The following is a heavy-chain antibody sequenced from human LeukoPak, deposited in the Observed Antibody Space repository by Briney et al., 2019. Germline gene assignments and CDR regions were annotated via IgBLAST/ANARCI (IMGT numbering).Heavy chain of an antibody. CDR2: ISYDGSNK. Sequence: PGRSLRLSCAASGFTFSSYGMHWVRQAPGKGLEWVAVISYDGSNKYYADSVKGRFTISRDNSKNTLYLQMNSLRAEDTAVYYCAKDERVRGFHSPYDYWGQGTLVTVSS. D-gene: IGHD3-10*01. CDR1: GFTFSSYG. CDR3: AKDERVRGFHSPYDY. V-gene: IGHV3-30*18. J-gene: IGHJ4*02.